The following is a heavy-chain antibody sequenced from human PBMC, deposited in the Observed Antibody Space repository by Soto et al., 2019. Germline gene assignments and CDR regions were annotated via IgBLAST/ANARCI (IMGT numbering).Heavy chain of an antibody. CDR2: IYYSGST. D-gene: IGHD4-17*01. J-gene: IGHJ4*02. Sequence: SETLSLTCTVSGGSISSYYWSWIRQPPGKGLEWIGYIYYSGSTNYNPSLKSRVTISVDTSKNQFSLKLSSVTAADTAVYYCARDLRDYGDYYFDYWGQGTLVTVSS. CDR1: GGSISSYY. V-gene: IGHV4-59*01. CDR3: ARDLRDYGDYYFDY.